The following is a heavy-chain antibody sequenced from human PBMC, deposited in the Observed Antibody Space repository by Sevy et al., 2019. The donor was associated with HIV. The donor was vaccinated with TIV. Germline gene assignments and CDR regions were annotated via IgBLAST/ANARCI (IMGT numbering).Heavy chain of an antibody. CDR1: GFTFSSYG. V-gene: IGHV3-33*01. CDR2: IWNDRSNK. Sequence: GGSLRLSCAASGFTFSSYGMHWVRQAPGKGLEWVAVIWNDRSNKHYADSVKGRFTISRDISKNTLYLQMNSLRAEDTAVYYCASLPNNYYDSSGSSGDDAFDIWGQGTMVTVSS. D-gene: IGHD3-22*01. J-gene: IGHJ3*02. CDR3: ASLPNNYYDSSGSSGDDAFDI.